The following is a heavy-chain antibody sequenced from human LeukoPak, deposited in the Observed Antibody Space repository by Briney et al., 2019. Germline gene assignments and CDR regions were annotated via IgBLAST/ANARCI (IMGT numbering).Heavy chain of an antibody. CDR2: FYYSGST. D-gene: IGHD4-17*01. Sequence: SETLSLTCTVSGGXISSSSYYWGWIRQPPGKGLEWIGSFYYSGSTYSNPSLKSRLTISVDTSKNQFSLKLSSVTAADTAVYYCARHRPDYGDYVAYFDYWGQGALVTVSS. J-gene: IGHJ4*02. CDR3: ARHRPDYGDYVAYFDY. CDR1: GGXISSSSYY. V-gene: IGHV4-39*01.